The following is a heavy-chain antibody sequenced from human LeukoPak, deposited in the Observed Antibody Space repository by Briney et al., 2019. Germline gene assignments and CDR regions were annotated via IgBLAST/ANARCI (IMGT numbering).Heavy chain of an antibody. V-gene: IGHV4-34*01. CDR2: INHSGST. CDR3: ARVGRRFGSLRGFDY. CDR1: GGSFSGYY. J-gene: IGHJ4*02. Sequence: SETLSLTCAVYGGSFSGYYWSWIRQPPGKGLEWIGEINHSGSTNYNPSLKSRVTISVDTSKNQFSLKLSSVTAADTAVYYCARVGRRFGSLRGFDYWGQGTLVTVSS. D-gene: IGHD1-26*01.